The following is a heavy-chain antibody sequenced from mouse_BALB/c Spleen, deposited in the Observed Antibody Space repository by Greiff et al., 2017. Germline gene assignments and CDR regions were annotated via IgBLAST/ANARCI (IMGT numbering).Heavy chain of an antibody. CDR3: AKVSDGNPYAMDY. CDR1: GFTFSSYA. J-gene: IGHJ4*01. CDR2: ISSGGSYT. V-gene: IGHV5-9-4*01. D-gene: IGHD2-1*01. Sequence: EVKLVESGGGLVKPGGSLKLSCAASGFTFSSYAMSWVRQSPEKRLEWVAEISSGGSYTYYPDTVTGRFTISRDNAKNTLYLEMSSLRSEDTAMYYCAKVSDGNPYAMDYWGQGTSVTVSS.